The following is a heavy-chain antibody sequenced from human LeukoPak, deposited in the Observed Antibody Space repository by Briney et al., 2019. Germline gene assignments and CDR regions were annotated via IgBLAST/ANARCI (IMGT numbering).Heavy chain of an antibody. CDR1: GGTFSSYA. CDR3: ARGKVVVPAAYDY. J-gene: IGHJ4*02. V-gene: IGHV1-69*13. Sequence: SVKVSCKASGGTFSSYAISWVRQAPGQGLEWMGGIIPIFGTANYAQKFQGRVTITADESTSTAYMELSSLRSEGTAVYYCARGKVVVPAAYDYWGQGTLVTVSS. D-gene: IGHD2-2*01. CDR2: IIPIFGTA.